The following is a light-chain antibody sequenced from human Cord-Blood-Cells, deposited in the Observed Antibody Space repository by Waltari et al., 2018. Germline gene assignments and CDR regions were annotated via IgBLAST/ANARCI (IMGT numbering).Light chain of an antibody. V-gene: IGKV1-9*01. CDR3: QQLNSYPIT. CDR1: QGISSY. Sequence: DIQLTQSPSFLSASVGDRVTITCLASQGISSYLGWYQQKPGKAPKLLIYAASTLQSGVPSRFSGSGSGTEFTLTISSLQPEDFATYYCQQLNSYPITFGQGTRLEIK. J-gene: IGKJ5*01. CDR2: AAS.